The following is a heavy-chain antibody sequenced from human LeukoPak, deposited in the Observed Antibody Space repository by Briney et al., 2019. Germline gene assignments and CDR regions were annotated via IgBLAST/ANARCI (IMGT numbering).Heavy chain of an antibody. J-gene: IGHJ4*02. CDR1: GFTFSSYS. D-gene: IGHD3-10*01. V-gene: IGHV3-23*01. CDR3: ANHRSAFEF. CDR2: ISGSASGGIT. Sequence: GGSLRLSCAAPGFTFSSYSMNWVRQAPGKGLEWVSAISGSASGGITNYADSVKGRFTISRDNYKNTLYLQMNSLRVEDTAVYYCANHRSAFEFWGQGTLVTVSS.